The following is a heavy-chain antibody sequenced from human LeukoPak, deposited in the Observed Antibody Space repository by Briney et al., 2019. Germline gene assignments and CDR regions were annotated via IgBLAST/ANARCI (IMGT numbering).Heavy chain of an antibody. D-gene: IGHD2-8*01. Sequence: GGSLRLSCAASGFTFSSFALTWVRQVPEKGLEWVASISGGGVDTHYASSVKGRFTISRDNSRNTLYLQMNSLRAEDTAMYFCGSDPNGDYVGALGFWGRGTLVTVSS. CDR3: GSDPNGDYVGALGF. CDR1: GFTFSSFA. CDR2: ISGGGVDT. V-gene: IGHV3-23*01. J-gene: IGHJ4*01.